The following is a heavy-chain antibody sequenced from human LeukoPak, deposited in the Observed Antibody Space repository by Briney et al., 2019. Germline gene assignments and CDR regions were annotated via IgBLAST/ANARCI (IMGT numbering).Heavy chain of an antibody. CDR2: IFYSGST. CDR1: SGSISTSNYY. Sequence: SETLSLTCTVSSGSISTSNYYWGWVRQPPGKALEWIGNIFYSGSTYYSPSLKSRVTISVDTSKNQFSLKLSSVTAADTAVYYCARGLTYYYYYMDVWGKGTTVTISS. D-gene: IGHD3-9*01. CDR3: ARGLTYYYYYMDV. V-gene: IGHV4-39*07. J-gene: IGHJ6*03.